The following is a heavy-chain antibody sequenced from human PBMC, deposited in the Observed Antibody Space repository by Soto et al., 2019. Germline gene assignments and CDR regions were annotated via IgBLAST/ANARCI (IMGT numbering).Heavy chain of an antibody. D-gene: IGHD3-22*01. CDR1: GFTFSSYA. V-gene: IGHV3-23*01. CDR2: ISGSGGST. J-gene: IGHJ4*02. CDR3: ARDGYYYDSSGYYRPLDY. Sequence: GGSLRLSCAASGFTFSSYAMSWVRQAPGKGLEWVSAISGSGGSTYYADSVKGRFTISRDNSKNTLYLQMNSLRAEDTAVYYCARDGYYYDSSGYYRPLDYWGQGTLVTVSS.